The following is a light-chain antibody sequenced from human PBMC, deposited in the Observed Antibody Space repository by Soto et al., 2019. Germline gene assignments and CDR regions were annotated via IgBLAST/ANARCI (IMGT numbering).Light chain of an antibody. CDR3: HQRSNWPPWT. CDR1: QSVSSY. J-gene: IGKJ1*01. CDR2: DAS. V-gene: IGKV3-11*01. Sequence: EIVLTQSPATLSLSPGERATLSCRASQSVSSYLAWYQHKPGQAPRLLIYDASTRATGIPARFSGSGSGTDFTLTISSLEPEDFAVYYCHQRSNWPPWTFGQGTKVEIK.